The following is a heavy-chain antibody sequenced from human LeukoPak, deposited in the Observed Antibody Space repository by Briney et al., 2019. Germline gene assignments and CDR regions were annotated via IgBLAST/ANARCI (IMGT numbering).Heavy chain of an antibody. CDR2: IYPGDSDT. J-gene: IGHJ4*02. Sequence: GESLKIPCKGFGYNFTTYWIGWVRQMPGKGLKWMGIIYPGDSDTRYSPSFQGQVTISADKSISTAYLQWSSLKASDTAMYYCARQGRSRGDYWGQGTLVTVSS. D-gene: IGHD2-15*01. CDR1: GYNFTTYW. V-gene: IGHV5-51*01. CDR3: ARQGRSRGDY.